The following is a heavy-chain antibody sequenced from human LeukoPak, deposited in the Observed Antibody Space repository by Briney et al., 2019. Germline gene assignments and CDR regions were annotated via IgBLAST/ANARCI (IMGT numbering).Heavy chain of an antibody. D-gene: IGHD6-6*01. CDR1: GGSISSYY. V-gene: IGHV4-59*06. J-gene: IGHJ5*02. CDR2: IYYSGST. Sequence: PSETLSLTCTVSGGSISSYYWSWIRQPPGKGLEWIGYIYYSGSTYYNPSLKSRVTISVDTSKNQFSLKLSSVTAADTAVYYCARVAAIAAPYFDPWGQGTLVTVSS. CDR3: ARVAAIAAPYFDP.